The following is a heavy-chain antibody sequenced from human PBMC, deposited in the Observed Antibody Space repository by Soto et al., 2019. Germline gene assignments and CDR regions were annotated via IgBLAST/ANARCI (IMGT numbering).Heavy chain of an antibody. Sequence: GGSLRLSCAGCGVTFSSYSLYWDRQAPGKGLEYVSAISSGGSTYYTDSVKGRFTISRDNAKNTLYLQMSSLRDEDTAVYYCVIGTSGYYDYWGQGALVTVSS. CDR1: GVTFSSYS. CDR3: VIGTSGYYDY. D-gene: IGHD3-22*01. CDR2: ISSGGST. J-gene: IGHJ4*02. V-gene: IGHV3-64D*06.